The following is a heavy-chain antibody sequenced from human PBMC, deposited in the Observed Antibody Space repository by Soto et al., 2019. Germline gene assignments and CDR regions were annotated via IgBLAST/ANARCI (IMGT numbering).Heavy chain of an antibody. Sequence: GGSLRLSCGTSGFTFANYGMGWVRQAPGKGLSWVSGISSSGRRTYYADSVKGRFTISRDNSKNTLFLQMDSLRADDTAVYYCVKVAKSGAVIEYFDSWGQGSLVTVSS. CDR1: GFTFANYG. D-gene: IGHD3-3*01. J-gene: IGHJ4*02. CDR2: ISSSGRRT. CDR3: VKVAKSGAVIEYFDS. V-gene: IGHV3-23*01.